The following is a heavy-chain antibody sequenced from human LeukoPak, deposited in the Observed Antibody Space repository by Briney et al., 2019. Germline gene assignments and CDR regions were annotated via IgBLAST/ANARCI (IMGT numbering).Heavy chain of an antibody. V-gene: IGHV4-34*01. CDR2: INHSGST. D-gene: IGHD6-19*01. J-gene: IGHJ5*02. Sequence: TGGSLRLSCAASGFTFSSYAMHWVRQAPGKGLEWIGEINHSGSTNYNPSLKSRVTISVDTSKNQFSLKLSSVTAADTAVYYCASEQWLAYNWFDPWGQGTLVTVSS. CDR1: GFTFSSYA. CDR3: ASEQWLAYNWFDP.